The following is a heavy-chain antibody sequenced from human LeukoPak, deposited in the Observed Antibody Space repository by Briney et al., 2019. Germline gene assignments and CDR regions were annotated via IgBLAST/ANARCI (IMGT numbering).Heavy chain of an antibody. Sequence: SETLSLTCAVYGGSFSGYYWSWIRQPPGKGLEWIGEINHSGSTDYNPSLRSRVTISVDTSKNQFSLKLSSVTAADTAVYYCARPGVWGQGTLVTVSS. CDR2: INHSGST. J-gene: IGHJ1*01. CDR3: ARPGV. D-gene: IGHD3-10*01. CDR1: GGSFSGYY. V-gene: IGHV4-34*01.